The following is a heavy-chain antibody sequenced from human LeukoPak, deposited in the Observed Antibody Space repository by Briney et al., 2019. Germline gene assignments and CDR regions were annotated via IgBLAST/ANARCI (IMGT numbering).Heavy chain of an antibody. V-gene: IGHV1-58*02. D-gene: IGHD1-26*01. CDR3: AAQPNSGSYYYYYGMDV. CDR1: GFTFTSSA. CDR2: IVVGSGNT. J-gene: IGHJ6*02. Sequence: GASVKVSCKASGFTFTSSAMQWVRQARGQRLVWIGWIVVGSGNTNYAQKFQERVTITRDTSTSTAYMELSSLRSEDTAVYYCAAQPNSGSYYYYYGMDVWGQGTTVTVSS.